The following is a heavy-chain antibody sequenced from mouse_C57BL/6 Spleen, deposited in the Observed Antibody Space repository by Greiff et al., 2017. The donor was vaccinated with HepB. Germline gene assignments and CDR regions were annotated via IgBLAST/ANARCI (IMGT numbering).Heavy chain of an antibody. V-gene: IGHV3-6*01. CDR3: ARGDYFDV. J-gene: IGHJ1*03. CDR2: ISYDGSN. CDR1: GYSITSGYY. Sequence: EVQLQESGPGLVKPSQSLSLTCSVTGYSITSGYYWNWIRQFPGNKLEWMGYISYDGSNNYNPSLKNRISITRDTSKNQFFLNLNSVTTEDTATFYCARGDYFDVWGTGTTVTVSS.